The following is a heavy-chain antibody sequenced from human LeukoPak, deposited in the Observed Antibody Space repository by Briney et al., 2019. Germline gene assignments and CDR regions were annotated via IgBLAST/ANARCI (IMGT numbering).Heavy chain of an antibody. Sequence: PGGSLRLSCAASGFTFSSYAMSWVRQAAGKGLEWVSAISGSGGSTYYADSVKGRFTISRDNSKNTLYLQMNSLRAEDTAVYYCARLVLQYGSTSLMGYFDYWGQGTLVTVSS. J-gene: IGHJ4*02. D-gene: IGHD2-2*01. V-gene: IGHV3-23*01. CDR1: GFTFSSYA. CDR3: ARLVLQYGSTSLMGYFDY. CDR2: ISGSGGST.